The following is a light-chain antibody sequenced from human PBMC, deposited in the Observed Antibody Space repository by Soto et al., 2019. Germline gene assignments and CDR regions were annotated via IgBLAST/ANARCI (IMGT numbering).Light chain of an antibody. CDR1: SSDVGGYNY. CDR3: SSYTSSSTHYV. CDR2: DVS. Sequence: QSALTQPASVSGSPGQSITISCTGTSSDVGGYNYVSWYQQHPGKAPKLMIYDVSNRPSGVSNRFSGSKSCNTASLTISGLQAEDAADYYCSSYTSSSTHYVFGTGTKLTVL. V-gene: IGLV2-14*01. J-gene: IGLJ1*01.